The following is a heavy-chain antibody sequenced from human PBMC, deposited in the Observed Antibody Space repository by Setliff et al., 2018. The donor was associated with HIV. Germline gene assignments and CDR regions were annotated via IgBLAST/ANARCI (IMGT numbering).Heavy chain of an antibody. V-gene: IGHV3-53*01. CDR2: IYSGGTT. D-gene: IGHD2-8*02. CDR1: GFSVSFSF. Sequence: PGGSLRLSCAASGFSVSFSFMSWVRQAPGKGLEWVSIIYSGGTTYYADSVKGRFTISRDNAKNSLYLVMNSLRADDTATYYCARDRLTSARYWTSDYWGQGTLVTVSS. CDR3: ARDRLTSARYWTSDY. J-gene: IGHJ4*02.